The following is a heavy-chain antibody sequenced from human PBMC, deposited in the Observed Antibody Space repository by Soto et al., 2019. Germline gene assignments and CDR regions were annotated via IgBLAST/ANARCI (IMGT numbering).Heavy chain of an antibody. V-gene: IGHV3-11*06. CDR1: GFTFSDHY. J-gene: IGHJ4*02. CDR2: SSNSGSFT. CDR3: VRSCDNYNLFDY. D-gene: IGHD1-1*01. Sequence: PGGSLRLSCAASGFTFSDHYMSWIRQAPGKGLEWIGSSSNSGSFTRYADSVKGRFSISRDNAKNSLFLQINSLRGDDTAIYYCVRSCDNYNLFDYWGQGTPVTVS.